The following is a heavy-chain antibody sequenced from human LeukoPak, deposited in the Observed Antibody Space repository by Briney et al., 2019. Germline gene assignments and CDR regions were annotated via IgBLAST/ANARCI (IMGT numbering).Heavy chain of an antibody. Sequence: GGSLRLSCAASRFTFSSYAMNWVRQVPGKGLEWVSLISASGGSTYYADPVKGRFTISRDNSKNTLYLQMNSLRAEDTAVYYCAKDISDWKNWFDPWGQGTLVTVSS. V-gene: IGHV3-23*01. CDR1: RFTFSSYA. D-gene: IGHD6-19*01. CDR2: ISASGGST. J-gene: IGHJ5*02. CDR3: AKDISDWKNWFDP.